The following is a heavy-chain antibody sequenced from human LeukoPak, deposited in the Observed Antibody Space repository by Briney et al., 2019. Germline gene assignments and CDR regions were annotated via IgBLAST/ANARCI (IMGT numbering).Heavy chain of an antibody. V-gene: IGHV3-30*01. J-gene: IGHJ4*02. Sequence: GGSLRLSCAASGFTFSSYAMHWARQAPGKGLEWVAVISYDGSNKYYADSAKGRFTISRDNSKNTLYLQMNSLRAEDTAVYYCARGVGANYYFDYWGQGTLVTVSS. CDR2: ISYDGSNK. CDR1: GFTFSSYA. D-gene: IGHD2-15*01. CDR3: ARGVGANYYFDY.